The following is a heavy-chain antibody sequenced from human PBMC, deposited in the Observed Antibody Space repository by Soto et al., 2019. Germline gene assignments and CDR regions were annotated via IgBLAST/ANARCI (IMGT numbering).Heavy chain of an antibody. J-gene: IGHJ6*03. Sequence: GGSLRLSCTASGFTFGDYAMSWFRQAPGKGLEWVGFIRSKAYGGTTEYAASVKGRFTISRDDSKSIAYLQMNSLKTEDTAVYYCTRDLSGTYYYYYMDVWGKGTTVTVSS. V-gene: IGHV3-49*03. D-gene: IGHD1-7*01. CDR1: GFTFGDYA. CDR2: IRSKAYGGTT. CDR3: TRDLSGTYYYYYMDV.